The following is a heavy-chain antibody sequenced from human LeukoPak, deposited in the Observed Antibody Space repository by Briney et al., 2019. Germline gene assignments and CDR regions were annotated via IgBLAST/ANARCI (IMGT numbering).Heavy chain of an antibody. D-gene: IGHD3-10*01. Sequence: PTGGSLSLSCAASGFTLSSYAVSWVRQPPGGGLECVSSICGSGGSTYYADSVKGRFTISRDNSKNTLYLQMNSLRAEDTAVYYCAKDLLLWFGELGHYDAFDIRGQGTMVTVSS. V-gene: IGHV3-23*01. J-gene: IGHJ3*02. CDR2: ICGSGGST. CDR3: AKDLLLWFGELGHYDAFDI. CDR1: GFTLSSYA.